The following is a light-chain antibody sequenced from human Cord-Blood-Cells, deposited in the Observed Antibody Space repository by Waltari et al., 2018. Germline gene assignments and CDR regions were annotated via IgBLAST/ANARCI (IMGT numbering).Light chain of an antibody. CDR2: EVS. CDR1: SSDAGGYNY. Sequence: QSALTQPASVSGSPGQSITISCTGTSSDAGGYNYVPWYQQHPGKAPKLMIYEVSNRPSGVSNRFSGSKSGNTASLTISGLQAEDEADYYCSSYTSSSTNYVFGTGTKVTVL. V-gene: IGLV2-14*01. CDR3: SSYTSSSTNYV. J-gene: IGLJ1*01.